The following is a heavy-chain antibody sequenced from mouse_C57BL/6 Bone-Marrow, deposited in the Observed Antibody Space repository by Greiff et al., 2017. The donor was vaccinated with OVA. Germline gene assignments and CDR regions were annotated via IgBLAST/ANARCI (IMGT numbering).Heavy chain of an antibody. D-gene: IGHD1-1*01. CDR2: SRNKANDYTT. CDR3: ARDDYNWYFDV. Sequence: EVQLMESGGGLVQSGRSLRLSCATSGFTFSDFYMEWVRQAPGKGLEWIAASRNKANDYTTEYSASVKGRFIVSRDTSQSILYLQMNALRAEDTAIYYCARDDYNWYFDVWGTGTTVTVSS. V-gene: IGHV7-1*01. CDR1: GFTFSDFY. J-gene: IGHJ1*03.